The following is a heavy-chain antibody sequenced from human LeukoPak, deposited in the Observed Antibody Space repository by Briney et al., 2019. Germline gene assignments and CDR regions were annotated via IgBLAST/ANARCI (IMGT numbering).Heavy chain of an antibody. Sequence: GASVKVSCEASGGTFSSYAISWVRQAPGQGLEWMGGIIPIFGTANYAQKFQGRVTITADESTSTAYMELSSLRSEDTAVYYCARRIYPYYDSSGYYSDYYGMDVWGQGTTVTVSS. CDR3: ARRIYPYYDSSGYYSDYYGMDV. CDR1: GGTFSSYA. V-gene: IGHV1-69*13. CDR2: IIPIFGTA. D-gene: IGHD3-22*01. J-gene: IGHJ6*02.